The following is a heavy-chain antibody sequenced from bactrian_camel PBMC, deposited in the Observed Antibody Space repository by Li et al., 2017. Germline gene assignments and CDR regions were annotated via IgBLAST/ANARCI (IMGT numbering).Heavy chain of an antibody. CDR2: LNTGGGSP. Sequence: HVQLVESGGGSVAAGGSLRLSCVLSGYRVSHYSVAWFRQAPGKEREGVAALNTGGGSPYYADSVKGQFTISQDNAVNTVYLQMNSLKPEDTAIYYCAASKMSRDGPWCVTLYQYNYWGQGTQVTVS. V-gene: IGHV3S1*01. J-gene: IGHJ4*01. CDR1: GYRVSHYS. CDR3: AASKMSRDGPWCVTLYQYNY. D-gene: IGHD5*01.